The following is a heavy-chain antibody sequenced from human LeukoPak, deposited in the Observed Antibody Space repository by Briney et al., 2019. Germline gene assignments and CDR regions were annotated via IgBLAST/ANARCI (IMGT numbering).Heavy chain of an antibody. D-gene: IGHD6-13*01. CDR3: ARESAAGTPTDY. CDR2: IYHSGTT. V-gene: IGHV4-38-2*02. Sequence: PSETLSLTCAVSNYSITSGYFWGWIRQPPGKGLEWIASIYHSGTTYYNPSLRNRVTISVDTSKNQFSLKLNSVTAADTAVYYCARESAAGTPTDYWGQGTLVTVSS. CDR1: NYSITSGYF. J-gene: IGHJ4*02.